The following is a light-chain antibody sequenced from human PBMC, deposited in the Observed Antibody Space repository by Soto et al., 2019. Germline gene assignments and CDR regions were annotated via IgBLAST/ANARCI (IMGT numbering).Light chain of an antibody. V-gene: IGKV1-12*01. CDR3: QQAKSLPFT. CDR2: GAS. Sequence: DIQMTQSPSSVSASVGDRVTITCRASQGLSSWLAWYQQKPGKAPKLLIYGASRLQSRVPSRFSGSGSGTDFTRTINTLQPEDFATYDCQQAKSLPFTCGPGTKVESK. CDR1: QGLSSW. J-gene: IGKJ3*01.